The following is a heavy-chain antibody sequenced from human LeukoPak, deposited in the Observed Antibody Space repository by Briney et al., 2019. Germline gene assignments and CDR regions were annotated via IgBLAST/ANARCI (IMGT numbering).Heavy chain of an antibody. Sequence: SETLSLTCAVYGGSFSGYYWSWIRQPPGKGLEWIGEINHSGSTNYNPSLKSRVTISVDTSKNQFSLKLSSVTAADTAVYYCARHPGIVGATFDYWGQGTLVTVSS. V-gene: IGHV4-34*01. CDR2: INHSGST. CDR3: ARHPGIVGATFDY. CDR1: GGSFSGYY. D-gene: IGHD1-26*01. J-gene: IGHJ4*02.